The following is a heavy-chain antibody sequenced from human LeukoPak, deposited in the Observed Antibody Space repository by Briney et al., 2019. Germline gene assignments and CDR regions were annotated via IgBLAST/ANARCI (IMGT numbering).Heavy chain of an antibody. Sequence: SVXVSFKASGYTFTVYYMHWVRQAPGQGREGMGWINPNSGGTNYTQKFQGRGTITRDTSISTAYMELSRLRSDDTAVYYCARGPWTRDGYNPPRDIWGQGTMVTVSS. J-gene: IGHJ3*02. CDR1: GYTFTVYY. D-gene: IGHD5-24*01. CDR3: ARGPWTRDGYNPPRDI. CDR2: INPNSGGT. V-gene: IGHV1-2*02.